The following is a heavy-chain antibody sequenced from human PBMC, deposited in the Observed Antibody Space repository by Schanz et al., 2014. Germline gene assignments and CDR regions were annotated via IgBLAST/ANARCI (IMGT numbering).Heavy chain of an antibody. J-gene: IGHJ6*02. CDR2: ISYDGSDK. V-gene: IGHV3-30*18. D-gene: IGHD4-17*01. CDR3: AKDPGGDYEVSYYYGMDV. Sequence: QVQLVESGGGVVRPGRSLRLSCAASGFTFSNYGMHWVRQAPGKGLEWVAVISYDGSDKFYADSVKGRFTISRDNSNNTLSLQMNSLRNEDTAVYYCAKDPGGDYEVSYYYGMDVWGQGTTVTVSS. CDR1: GFTFSNYG.